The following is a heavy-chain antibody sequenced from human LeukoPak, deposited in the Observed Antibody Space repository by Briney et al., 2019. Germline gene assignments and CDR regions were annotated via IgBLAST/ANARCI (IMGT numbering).Heavy chain of an antibody. J-gene: IGHJ4*02. CDR3: ARDPPSQDIVVVPAATGHFDY. CDR1: GFTVSSNY. CDR2: ISSSSSYI. D-gene: IGHD2-2*01. Sequence: PGGSLRLSCAASGFTVSSNYMSWVRQAPGKGLEWVSSISSSSSYIYYADSVKGRFTISRDNAKNSLYLQMNSLRAEDTAVYYCARDPPSQDIVVVPAATGHFDYWGQGTLVTVSS. V-gene: IGHV3-21*01.